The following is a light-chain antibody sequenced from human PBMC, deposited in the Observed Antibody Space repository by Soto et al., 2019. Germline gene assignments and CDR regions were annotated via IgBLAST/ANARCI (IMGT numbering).Light chain of an antibody. J-gene: IGKJ1*01. CDR1: QSISNR. CDR3: QQYNTYSWT. V-gene: IGKV1-5*03. CDR2: KAS. Sequence: DIQMTQFPSTLSASVGDRVTITCRASQSISNRLAWFQQKSGEAPNLLIHKASSLESRVPSRFSGSGSGTEFTLTISSLQPDDFATYYCQQYNTYSWTFGQGTKV.